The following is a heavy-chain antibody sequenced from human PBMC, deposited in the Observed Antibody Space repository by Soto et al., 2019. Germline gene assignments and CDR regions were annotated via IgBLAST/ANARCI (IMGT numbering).Heavy chain of an antibody. V-gene: IGHV4-59*01. D-gene: IGHD3-22*01. CDR2: IYYSGST. Sequence: QVQLQESGPGLVKPSETLSLTCTVSGGSISSYYWSWIRQPPGKGLEWIGYIYYSGSTNYNPSLKSRVTISVDTSKNQFSLKLSSVTAADTAVYYCARFISSGTILRYYYGMDVWGQGTTVTVSS. J-gene: IGHJ6*02. CDR1: GGSISSYY. CDR3: ARFISSGTILRYYYGMDV.